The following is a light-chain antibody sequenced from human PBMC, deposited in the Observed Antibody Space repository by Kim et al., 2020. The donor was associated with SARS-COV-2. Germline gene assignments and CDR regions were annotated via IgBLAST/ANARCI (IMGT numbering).Light chain of an antibody. J-gene: IGKJ1*01. CDR1: KGVSSNS. V-gene: IGKV3-20*01. CDR3: QQYGSSPRT. Sequence: SPGARPTPSGEASKGVSSNSLAWSQQKPGQAPRLLIYGASSRATGIPDRFSGSGSGADFTLTISRLEPEDFAVYYCQQYGSSPRTFGQGTKVDIK. CDR2: GAS.